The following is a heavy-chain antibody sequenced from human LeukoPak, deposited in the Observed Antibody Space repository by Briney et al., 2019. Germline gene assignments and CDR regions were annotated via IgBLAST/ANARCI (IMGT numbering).Heavy chain of an antibody. D-gene: IGHD3-9*01. Sequence: PGGSLRLSCAASGFTFSDYYMSWIRQAPGKGLEWVSYISTSGSTIYYADSVKGRFTISRDNAKNSLYLQMNGLRAEDTAVYYCARDGVLRYFDWLFPYYMDVWGKGTTVSISS. CDR2: ISTSGSTI. J-gene: IGHJ6*03. V-gene: IGHV3-11*01. CDR3: ARDGVLRYFDWLFPYYMDV. CDR1: GFTFSDYY.